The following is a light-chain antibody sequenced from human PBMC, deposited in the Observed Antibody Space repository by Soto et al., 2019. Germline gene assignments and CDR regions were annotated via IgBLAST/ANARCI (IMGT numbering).Light chain of an antibody. CDR2: GAS. J-gene: IGKJ5*01. CDR3: QQYKNWPTMT. V-gene: IGKV3-15*01. CDR1: PSVSSY. Sequence: EIVMTQSPATLSVSPGERATLSCRASPSVSSYLAWYQPKPCQAPRLLIYGASTSATGIPARFSGSGSGTEFTLTISSLQSEDFAVYYCQQYKNWPTMTFGQGTRLEIK.